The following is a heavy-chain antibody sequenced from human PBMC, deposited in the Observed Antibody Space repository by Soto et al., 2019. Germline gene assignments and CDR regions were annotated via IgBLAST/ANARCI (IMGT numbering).Heavy chain of an antibody. V-gene: IGHV4-39*01. CDR1: GGSISSSSYY. CDR3: ARHCGTGTTRLYYFDY. CDR2: IYYSGTA. J-gene: IGHJ4*02. Sequence: PWETLSLTCTVSGGSISSSSYYWGWIRQPPGSGRESIGSIYYSGTAYYNRSLMSRVTISVDTSKNQSSLKLSSVNAADTAVYYCARHCGTGTTRLYYFDYWGQGTLVTVSS. D-gene: IGHD1-1*01.